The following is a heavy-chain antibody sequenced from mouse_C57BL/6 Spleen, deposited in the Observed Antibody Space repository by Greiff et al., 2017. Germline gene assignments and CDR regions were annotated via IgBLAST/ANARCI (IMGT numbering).Heavy chain of an antibody. CDR3: ARMWTGPAWFAY. J-gene: IGHJ3*01. D-gene: IGHD4-1*01. Sequence: VQLQQSGPELVKPGASVKISCKASGYTFTDYYMNWVKQSHGTSLEWIGDINPNNGGTSYNQKFKGKATLTVDKSSSTAYMELRILTSEDAAVDYCARMWTGPAWFAYWGQGTLVTVSA. CDR2: INPNNGGT. V-gene: IGHV1-26*01. CDR1: GYTFTDYY.